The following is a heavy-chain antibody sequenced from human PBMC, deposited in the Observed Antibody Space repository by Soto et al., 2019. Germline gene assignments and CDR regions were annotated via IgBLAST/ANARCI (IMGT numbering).Heavy chain of an antibody. CDR1: GFTFSNYG. J-gene: IGHJ6*02. V-gene: IGHV3-33*01. D-gene: IGHD1-26*01. CDR2: IWYYGSND. Sequence: QVQLVESGGGVVQPGRSLRLSCAASGFTFSNYGMHWVRQAPGKGLEWVAIIWYYGSNDYYVDSVKGRFTISRDNSKNTLSLQMNSLRAEDTAVYYCARDRWEFQLFYYGLDVWGQGTTVTVSS. CDR3: ARDRWEFQLFYYGLDV.